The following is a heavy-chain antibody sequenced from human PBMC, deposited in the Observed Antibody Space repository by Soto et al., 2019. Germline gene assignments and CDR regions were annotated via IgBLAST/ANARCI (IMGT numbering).Heavy chain of an antibody. D-gene: IGHD1-7*01. CDR3: ATSHNWNYGYFDY. CDR2: IYHSGST. J-gene: IGHJ4*02. Sequence: SISSSNWWSWVRQPPGKGLELIGVIYHSGSTNYNPSLKSRVTISVDKSKNQFSLKLSSVTAAYKAVYYCATSHNWNYGYFDYWGQGTLVTVS. CDR1: SISSSNW. V-gene: IGHV4-4*02.